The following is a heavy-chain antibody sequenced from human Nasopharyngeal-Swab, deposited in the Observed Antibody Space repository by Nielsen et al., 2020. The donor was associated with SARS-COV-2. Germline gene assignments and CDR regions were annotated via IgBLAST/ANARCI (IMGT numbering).Heavy chain of an antibody. D-gene: IGHD6-19*01. CDR3: AKGGGWLYYFDF. J-gene: IGHJ4*02. Sequence: GGSLRLSCAASGFTFSTYAMKWVRRTPGKGLEWVSSISGSGATTYYADSVKGRVTISRDNSKNTLYLQVSSLRAEDTAMYYCAKGGGWLYYFDFWGQGTLVTVSS. CDR2: ISGSGATT. V-gene: IGHV3-23*01. CDR1: GFTFSTYA.